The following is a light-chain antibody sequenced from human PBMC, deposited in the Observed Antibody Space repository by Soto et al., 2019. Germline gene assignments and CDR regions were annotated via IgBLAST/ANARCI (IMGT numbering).Light chain of an antibody. CDR1: RPVVRQY. J-gene: IGKJ1*01. Sequence: EIVLTQSPDALSLSPGERVSLSCRASRPVVRQYIAWYHQKPGQAPRLLIFGASTRATGIPARFSGSGSGTDFTLTISRLESEDFAVYYCQQYGNLLWTFGQGTKVDIK. V-gene: IGKV3-20*01. CDR3: QQYGNLLWT. CDR2: GAS.